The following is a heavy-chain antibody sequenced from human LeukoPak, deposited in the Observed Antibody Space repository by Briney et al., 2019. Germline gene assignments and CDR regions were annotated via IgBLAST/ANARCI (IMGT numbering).Heavy chain of an antibody. D-gene: IGHD6-13*01. CDR2: ISSDVSRQ. CDR3: ARKKPGLATTGTAGDSFDP. J-gene: IGHJ5*02. V-gene: IGHV3-30*04. CDR1: GFTFSSLA. Sequence: PGGSLRLSCAASGFTFSSLAMHWVRQAPGKGLEWVAVISSDVSRQYYADSVKGRFTLSRDNSKSTLYLQMNSLRDEDTAVYYCARKKPGLATTGTAGDSFDPWGQGTLVTVSS.